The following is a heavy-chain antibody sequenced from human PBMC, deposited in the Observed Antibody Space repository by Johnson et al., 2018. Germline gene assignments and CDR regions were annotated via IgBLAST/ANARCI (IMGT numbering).Heavy chain of an antibody. Sequence: EVQLVESGAEVKKPGESLRISCKGSGYKFTNYWIGWVRQMSGKGLEWMGILYPDDSDTMYSPSFQGQVTISSANSISPAYLQWSSRKASDTAMYYCAKGYSRGYPHDAFDVWGQGTVVTVSS. CDR3: AKGYSRGYPHDAFDV. CDR2: LYPDDSDT. CDR1: GYKFTNYW. V-gene: IGHV5-51*03. D-gene: IGHD3-22*01. J-gene: IGHJ3*01.